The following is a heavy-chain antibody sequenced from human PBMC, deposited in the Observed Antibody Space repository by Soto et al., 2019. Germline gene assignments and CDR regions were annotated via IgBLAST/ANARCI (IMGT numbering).Heavy chain of an antibody. J-gene: IGHJ4*02. Sequence: GGSLRLSCAASGFTFSSYSMNWVRQAPGKGLEWVSSISSSSSYIYYADSVKGRFTISRDNAKNSLYLQMNSLRAEDTAVYYCARGLRGYDILTRYHQYYIDYCCQAPLVSDPS. CDR1: GFTFSSYS. CDR2: ISSSSSYI. D-gene: IGHD3-9*01. CDR3: ARGLRGYDILTRYHQYYIDY. V-gene: IGHV3-21*01.